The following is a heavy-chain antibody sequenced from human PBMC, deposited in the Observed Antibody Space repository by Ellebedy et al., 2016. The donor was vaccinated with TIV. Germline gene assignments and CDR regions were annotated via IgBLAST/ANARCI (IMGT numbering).Heavy chain of an antibody. V-gene: IGHV1-8*01. CDR2: MNPNSGST. J-gene: IGHJ4*02. CDR3: ARSRYGAVDY. D-gene: IGHD6-13*01. Sequence: AASVKVSCKASGYAFTNYEINWVRQATGQGLAWMGWMNPNSGSTIYAQTFQGRVSMTRRTSISTAYMELSSLRSDNTAVYFCARSRYGAVDYWGQGTVVTVSS. CDR1: GYAFTNYE.